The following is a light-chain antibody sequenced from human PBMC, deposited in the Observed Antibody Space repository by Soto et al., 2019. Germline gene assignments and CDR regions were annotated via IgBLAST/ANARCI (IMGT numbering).Light chain of an antibody. V-gene: IGLV2-23*01. CDR1: SSDVGSYNL. CDR3: CSYAGSSPVV. Sequence: QSVLTQPASVSGSPGQSITISCTGTSSDVGSYNLVSWYQQHPGKAPKLMIYEGSKRPSGVSNRFSGSKSGNXASLTISGLQAEDEADYYCCSYAGSSPVVFGGGTKLTVL. J-gene: IGLJ2*01. CDR2: EGS.